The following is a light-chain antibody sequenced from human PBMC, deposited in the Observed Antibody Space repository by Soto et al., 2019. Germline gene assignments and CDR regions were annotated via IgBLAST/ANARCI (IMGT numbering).Light chain of an antibody. CDR1: QGISSN. J-gene: IGKJ3*01. V-gene: IGKV1-39*01. CDR2: GAS. Sequence: QLTQSPSSLSASVGDRVTITCRASQGISSNLAWYQQKPGRAPKLLIFGASNLESGVPSRFSGSGSGTDFTLTISSLQPEDSATYYCQQSYSTPPFTFGPGTRVDI. CDR3: QQSYSTPPFT.